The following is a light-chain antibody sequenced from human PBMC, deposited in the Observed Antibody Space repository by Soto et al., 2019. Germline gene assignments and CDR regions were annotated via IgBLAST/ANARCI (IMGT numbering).Light chain of an antibody. Sequence: VMTQSPAILSVSPGERATLSCRASQSISSNLAWYQQKPGQAPRLLMFRASTRATGFPARFSGSGSGTEFTLTISGLQSEDFALYYCQQYNIWPPYTFGQGTRLELK. CDR3: QQYNIWPPYT. CDR1: QSISSN. CDR2: RAS. V-gene: IGKV3-15*01. J-gene: IGKJ5*01.